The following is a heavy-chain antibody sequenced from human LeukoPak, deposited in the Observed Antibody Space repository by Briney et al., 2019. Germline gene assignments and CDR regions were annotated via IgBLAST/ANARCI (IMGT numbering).Heavy chain of an antibody. CDR2: INPNSGGT. J-gene: IGHJ4*02. Sequence: ASVKVSCKASGYTFTGYYMHWVRQAPGQGLEWMGWINPNSGGTNYAQKFQGRVTMTRDTSISTAYMELSRLRSDDTAVYYCARAPRGRGSTTGHFDYWGQGTLVTVSS. D-gene: IGHD2-15*01. CDR3: ARAPRGRGSTTGHFDY. V-gene: IGHV1-2*02. CDR1: GYTFTGYY.